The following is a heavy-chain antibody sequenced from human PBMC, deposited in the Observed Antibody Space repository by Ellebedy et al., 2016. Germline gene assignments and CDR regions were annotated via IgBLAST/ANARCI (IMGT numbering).Heavy chain of an antibody. CDR2: ISSSSIYI. V-gene: IGHV3-21*01. D-gene: IGHD5-12*01. J-gene: IGHJ4*02. CDR3: AREPPGDSGYDCGFDY. CDR1: GFTFSSYS. Sequence: GGSLRLSCAASGFTFSSYSMNWVRQAPGKGLEWVSSISSSSIYIYYADSVKGRFTISRDNAKNSLYLQMNSLRAEDTAVYYCAREPPGDSGYDCGFDYWGQGTLVTVSS.